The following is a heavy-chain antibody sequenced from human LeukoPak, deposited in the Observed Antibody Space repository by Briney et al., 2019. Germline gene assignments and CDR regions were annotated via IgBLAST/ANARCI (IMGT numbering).Heavy chain of an antibody. CDR2: ISSSSSYI. CDR1: GFTFSSYS. Sequence: PGGSLRLSCAASGFTFSSYSMNWVRQAPGKGLGWVSSISSSSSYIYYADSVKGRFTISRDNAKNSLYLQMNSLRAEDTAVYYCARVSGRTYYYYYMDVWGKGTTVTISS. J-gene: IGHJ6*03. V-gene: IGHV3-21*01. D-gene: IGHD1-7*01. CDR3: ARVSGRTYYYYYMDV.